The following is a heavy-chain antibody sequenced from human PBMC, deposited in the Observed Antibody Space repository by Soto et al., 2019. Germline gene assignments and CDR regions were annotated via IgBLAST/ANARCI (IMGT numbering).Heavy chain of an antibody. V-gene: IGHV4-39*01. D-gene: IGHD6-6*01. J-gene: IGHJ4*02. CDR1: GGSIISSPDW. CDR2: IYRDGAT. CDR3: ARLAGSSFFTY. Sequence: QLRLQESGPGLVKPSETLSLICTVSGGSIISSPDWWGWVRQPPGKGPEWIASIYRDGATYYNPSLNSRVTVFVDSSKNPFSLKLTSVPAADTAIYYCARLAGSSFFTYWGQGTRVTVSS.